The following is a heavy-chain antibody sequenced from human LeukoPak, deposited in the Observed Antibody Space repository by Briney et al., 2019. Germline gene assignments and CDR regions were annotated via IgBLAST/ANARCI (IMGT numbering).Heavy chain of an antibody. CDR3: GRDIWPDSATVGYDAYDA. Sequence: TGGSLRLSCGASGFTFKTYWMVWVRQAPGKGLEWVANINQDGTKKNYVDSVRGRFTISRDNARNSVNLQMNSLRAEDTALYFCGRDIWPDSATVGYDAYDAWGQGTLVTVSS. J-gene: IGHJ3*01. D-gene: IGHD4-11*01. CDR1: GFTFKTYW. V-gene: IGHV3-7*01. CDR2: INQDGTKK.